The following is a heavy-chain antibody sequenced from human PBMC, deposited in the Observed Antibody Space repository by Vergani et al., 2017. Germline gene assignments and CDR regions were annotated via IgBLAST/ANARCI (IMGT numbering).Heavy chain of an antibody. Sequence: EVQLVESGGGLVQPGGSLRLSCAASGFTFSSYEMNWVRQAPGKGLEWVSYISSSGSTIYYADSVKGRFTISRDNAKNSLYLQMNSLRAEDTAVYYCAKDHEYSYGSYGMDVWGQGTTVTVSS. V-gene: IGHV3-48*03. D-gene: IGHD5-18*01. CDR1: GFTFSSYE. J-gene: IGHJ6*02. CDR3: AKDHEYSYGSYGMDV. CDR2: ISSSGSTI.